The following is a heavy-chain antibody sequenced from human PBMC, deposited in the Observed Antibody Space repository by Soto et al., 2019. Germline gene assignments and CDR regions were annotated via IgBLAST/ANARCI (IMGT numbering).Heavy chain of an antibody. CDR1: GFDFGDYY. Sequence: VGSLRLSCTGSGFDFGDYYMSWIRQAPGKGLEWVSYIDSGDGTTYYTDSVKGRFTISRDNAKKTVYLQMSSLRVEDTALYYCVRPYYSSSWFPFDRWGQRTLVTVSS. CDR2: IDSGDGTT. D-gene: IGHD6-13*01. J-gene: IGHJ4*02. V-gene: IGHV3-11*01. CDR3: VRPYYSSSWFPFDR.